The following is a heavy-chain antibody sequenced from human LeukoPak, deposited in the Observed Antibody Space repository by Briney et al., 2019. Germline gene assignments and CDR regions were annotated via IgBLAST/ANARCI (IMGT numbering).Heavy chain of an antibody. CDR2: IYYSGST. CDR1: GGSISSYY. J-gene: IGHJ3*02. D-gene: IGHD2-15*01. Sequence: NPSETLSLTCTVSGGSISSYYWSWIRQPPGKGLEWIGYIYYSGSTDYNPSLKSRVTISVDTSKNQFSLKLSSVTAADTAVYYCARHEALQGAFDIWGQGTMVTVSS. V-gene: IGHV4-59*08. CDR3: ARHEALQGAFDI.